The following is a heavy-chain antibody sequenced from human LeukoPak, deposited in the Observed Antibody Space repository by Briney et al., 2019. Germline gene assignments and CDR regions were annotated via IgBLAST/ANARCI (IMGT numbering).Heavy chain of an antibody. Sequence: GGSLRLSCAAPGFTLSTASMNWVRQAPGQGLEWISYIDKSGDIIYYADSVKGRFTISRDNTKNSLYLQMNSLRAADTAVYFCADNLSRWGQGTQVTVSS. J-gene: IGHJ4*02. D-gene: IGHD1-1*01. CDR1: GFTLSTAS. V-gene: IGHV3-48*04. CDR3: ADNLSR. CDR2: IDKSGDII.